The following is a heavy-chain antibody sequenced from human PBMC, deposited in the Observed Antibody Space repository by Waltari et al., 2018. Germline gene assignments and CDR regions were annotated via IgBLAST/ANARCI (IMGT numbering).Heavy chain of an antibody. CDR3: ARTKKMGSSWIGIEY. D-gene: IGHD6-13*01. V-gene: IGHV3-66*03. J-gene: IGHJ4*02. Sequence: EVQLVESGGGLIQPGGSLRLSCAASGFTVSSNYMSWVRQAPGKGLEWVSGIYSGGITYYADSVKGRFTISRDNSKNTLYLQMNSLRSEDTAVYYCARTKKMGSSWIGIEYWGQGTLVTVSS. CDR2: IYSGGIT. CDR1: GFTVSSNY.